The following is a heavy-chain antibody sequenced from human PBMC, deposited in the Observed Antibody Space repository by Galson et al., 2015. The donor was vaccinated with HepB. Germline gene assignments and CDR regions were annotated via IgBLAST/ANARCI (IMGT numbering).Heavy chain of an antibody. V-gene: IGHV3-74*01. CDR2: IISEGTST. D-gene: IGHD1-1*01. Sequence: SLRLSCAASGFSFSSFWMHWVRQAPGKGLVWVSRIISEGTSTICADSVKGRFTVSRDNAKNTLYLQMNSLRAEDTGVYYCVRDPSGTTTGWFDPWGQGTLVTVSS. CDR1: GFSFSSFW. J-gene: IGHJ5*02. CDR3: VRDPSGTTTGWFDP.